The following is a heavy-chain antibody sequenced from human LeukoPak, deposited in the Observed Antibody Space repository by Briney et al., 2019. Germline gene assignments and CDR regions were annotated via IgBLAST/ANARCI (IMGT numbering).Heavy chain of an antibody. J-gene: IGHJ6*02. CDR1: GFTFSSYW. CDR2: IKQDGSEK. CDR3: ARDLLLGAYYYGMDV. V-gene: IGHV3-7*01. D-gene: IGHD3-10*01. Sequence: GGSLRLSCAASGFTFSSYWMSWVRQAPGKGLEWVANIKQDGSEKYYVDSVKGRFTISRDNAENSLYLQMNSLRAEDTAVYYCARDLLLGAYYYGMDVWGQGTTVTVSS.